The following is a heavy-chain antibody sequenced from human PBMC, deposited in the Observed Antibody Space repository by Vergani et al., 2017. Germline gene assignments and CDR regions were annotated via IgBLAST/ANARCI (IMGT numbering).Heavy chain of an antibody. CDR2: ISYDGSNK. Sequence: VQLVESGGGVVQPGRSLRLSCAASGFTFSSYAMHWVRQAPGKGLEWVAVISYDGSNKYYADSVKGRFTISRANSKNTLYLQMNSLRAEDTAVYYCASAGDLSSGWYGDYFDYWGQGTLVTVSS. CDR3: ASAGDLSSGWYGDYFDY. CDR1: GFTFSSYA. J-gene: IGHJ4*02. V-gene: IGHV3-30-3*01. D-gene: IGHD6-19*01.